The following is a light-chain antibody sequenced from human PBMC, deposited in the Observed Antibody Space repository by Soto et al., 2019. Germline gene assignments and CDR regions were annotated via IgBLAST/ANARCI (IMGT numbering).Light chain of an antibody. J-gene: IGKJ4*01. Sequence: DIQMTQSPSSLSASVGDRVTITCRASQGISNYLAWYQQIPGKVPKLLISAASTLQSGVPSRFSGSGAGTDFTLTISSLQPEDVETYYCQKYTNVPAFGGGTKGEIK. CDR1: QGISNY. V-gene: IGKV1-27*01. CDR2: AAS. CDR3: QKYTNVPA.